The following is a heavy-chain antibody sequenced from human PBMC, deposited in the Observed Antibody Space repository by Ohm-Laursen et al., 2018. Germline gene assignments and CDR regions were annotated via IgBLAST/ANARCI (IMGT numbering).Heavy chain of an antibody. V-gene: IGHV1-46*01. CDR1: GYTFTNYY. J-gene: IGHJ4*02. Sequence: GASVKVSCKASGYTFTNYYMHWVRQAPGQGLEWMGIINTGGGSTSHAQKFQGRLTMTRDTSTSTVYMELSSLRSEDTAMYYCARGQPIVFWGQGTLVTASS. CDR3: ARGQPIVF. CDR2: INTGGGST.